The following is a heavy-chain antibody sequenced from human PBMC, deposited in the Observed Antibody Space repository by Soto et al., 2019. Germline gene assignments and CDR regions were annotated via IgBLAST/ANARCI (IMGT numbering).Heavy chain of an antibody. V-gene: IGHV3-48*03. J-gene: IGHJ4*02. CDR1: GFTFSSYE. CDR2: ISSSGSTI. D-gene: IGHD2-15*01. Sequence: EVQLVESGGGLVQPGGSLRLSCAASGFTFSSYEMNWVRQAPGKGLEWVSYISSSGSTIYYADSVKGRFTISRDNAKNSLYLQMNSLRAEDTAVYYCASRVVVAAKEDYWGQGTLVTVSS. CDR3: ASRVVVAAKEDY.